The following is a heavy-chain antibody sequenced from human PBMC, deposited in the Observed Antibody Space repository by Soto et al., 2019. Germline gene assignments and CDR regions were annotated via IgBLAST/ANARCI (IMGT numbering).Heavy chain of an antibody. CDR2: IYYSGST. Sequence: PSETLSLTCTVSGGSISSSSYYWGWIRQPPGKGLEWIGSIYYSGSTYYNPSLKSRVTISVDTSKNQFSLKLSSVTAADTAVYYCARRGPTVAADAEYFQHWGQGTLVTVSS. D-gene: IGHD6-19*01. J-gene: IGHJ1*01. CDR3: ARRGPTVAADAEYFQH. V-gene: IGHV4-39*01. CDR1: GGSISSSSYY.